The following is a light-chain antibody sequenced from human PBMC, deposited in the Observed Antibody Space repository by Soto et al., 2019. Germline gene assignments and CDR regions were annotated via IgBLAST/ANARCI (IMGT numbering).Light chain of an antibody. Sequence: EIVLTQSPVTLSLSPGERATLSCQASQTISFYLAWYQQKPGQAPRLLIYDASNRATGIPARFSGSGSGTDFTLTISSLEPEDFAVYYCQQRANWPRTFGQGTKVDIK. CDR2: DAS. CDR3: QQRANWPRT. J-gene: IGKJ1*01. CDR1: QTISFY. V-gene: IGKV3-11*01.